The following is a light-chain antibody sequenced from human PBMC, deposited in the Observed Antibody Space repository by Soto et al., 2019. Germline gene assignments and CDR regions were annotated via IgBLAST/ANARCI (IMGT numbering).Light chain of an antibody. J-gene: IGLJ1*01. Sequence: QSALTQPASVSGSPGQSITISCTGTSSDVGGYNYVSWYQQHPGKAPKLMIYDVSNRPSGVSNRFSGSKSGNTASLTISGLQAEDEADHYCSSYTSSSTDFGTGTEVTVL. V-gene: IGLV2-14*01. CDR1: SSDVGGYNY. CDR2: DVS. CDR3: SSYTSSSTD.